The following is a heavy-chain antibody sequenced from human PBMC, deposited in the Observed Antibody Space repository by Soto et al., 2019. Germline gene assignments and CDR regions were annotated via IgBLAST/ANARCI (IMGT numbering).Heavy chain of an antibody. V-gene: IGHV3-30-3*01. D-gene: IGHD6-19*01. CDR3: ARASGWWYFDY. CDR2: ISYDGSNK. Sequence: GGSLRLSCAASGFTFSSYAMHWVRQAPGKGLEWVAVISYDGSNKYYADSVKGRFTISRDNSKNTLYLQMNSLRAEDTAVYYCARASGWWYFDYWGQGTLVTVSS. CDR1: GFTFSSYA. J-gene: IGHJ4*02.